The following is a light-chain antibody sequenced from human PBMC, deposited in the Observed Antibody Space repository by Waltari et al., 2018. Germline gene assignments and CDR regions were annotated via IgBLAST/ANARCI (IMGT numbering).Light chain of an antibody. CDR3: SSYVGADDLV. CDR1: SSDVAKS. V-gene: IGLV2-8*01. J-gene: IGLJ3*02. Sequence: QSALTQPPSASGSPGQSVTISCTGPSSDVAKSVSWYHQHPGKAPKLLIYEVSRRPSGVPGRFLGSQSCNTASLTVSRLQGEDEADYYCSSYVGADDLVFGGGTRLAVI. CDR2: EVS.